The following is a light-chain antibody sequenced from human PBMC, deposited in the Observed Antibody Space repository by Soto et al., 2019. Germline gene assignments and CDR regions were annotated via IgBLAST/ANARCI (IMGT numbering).Light chain of an antibody. CDR1: QSVSSN. Sequence: EIVMTQSPATLSVSPGERATLSCRASQSVSSNLSGYQQKHGQAPRLLINGASTRATGIPARFSGSGSGTEFTLTISSLESEDFAVYYCQQYNNWPRTFGQGTKVEI. CDR2: GAS. J-gene: IGKJ1*01. V-gene: IGKV3-15*01. CDR3: QQYNNWPRT.